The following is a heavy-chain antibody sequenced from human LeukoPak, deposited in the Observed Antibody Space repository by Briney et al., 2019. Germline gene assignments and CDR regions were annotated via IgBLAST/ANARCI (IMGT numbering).Heavy chain of an antibody. Sequence: GGSQRLSCAASGFTFSSYSMNWVRQAPGKGLEWVSSISSSSSYIYYADSVKGRFTISRDNAKNSLYLQMNSLRAEDTAVYYCARVAAAGPWDVWGKGTTVTVSS. V-gene: IGHV3-21*01. CDR2: ISSSSSYI. D-gene: IGHD6-13*01. CDR3: ARVAAAGPWDV. CDR1: GFTFSSYS. J-gene: IGHJ6*04.